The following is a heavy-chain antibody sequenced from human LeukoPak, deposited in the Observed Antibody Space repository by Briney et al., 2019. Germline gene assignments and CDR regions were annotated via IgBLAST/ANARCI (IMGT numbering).Heavy chain of an antibody. CDR2: ISAYNGNT. V-gene: IGHV1-18*01. Sequence: ASVKVSCKASGYTFTNYDISWVRQAPGQRLEWMGWISAYNGNTNYAQKFQGRVTMTTDTSTSTAYMELSSLRSEDTAIYYCVRTPPNWGFDYWGQGTLVTVSS. D-gene: IGHD7-27*01. CDR1: GYTFTNYD. CDR3: VRTPPNWGFDY. J-gene: IGHJ4*02.